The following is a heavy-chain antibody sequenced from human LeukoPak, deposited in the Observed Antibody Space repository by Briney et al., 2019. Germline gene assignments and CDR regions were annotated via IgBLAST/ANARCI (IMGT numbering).Heavy chain of an antibody. J-gene: IGHJ4*02. Sequence: PSETLSLTCTVSGYSISSYYWSWIRQPPGKGLEWIGYIYYSGSTNYNPSLKSRVTISVDTSKNQFSLKLSSVTAADTAVYYCARSFRSSWYFDYWGQGTLVTVSS. CDR3: ARSFRSSWYFDY. CDR1: GYSISSYY. CDR2: IYYSGST. D-gene: IGHD6-13*01. V-gene: IGHV4-59*01.